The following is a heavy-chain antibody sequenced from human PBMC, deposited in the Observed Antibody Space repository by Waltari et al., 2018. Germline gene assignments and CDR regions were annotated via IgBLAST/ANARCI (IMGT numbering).Heavy chain of an antibody. CDR3: GRGMVGGPGITMVRGVIVYGGNANDY. V-gene: IGHV1-8*03. CDR2: MNPNSGNT. Sequence: QVQLVQSGAEVKKPGASVKVSCKASGYTFTSYDINWVRQATGQGLEWMGWMNPNSGNTGYAQKFQGRGTITGDPSISTGYMELSSVRSEATAVYYWGRGMVGGPGITMVRGVIVYGGNANDYWGQGTLVTVSS. CDR1: GYTFTSYD. J-gene: IGHJ4*02. D-gene: IGHD3-10*01.